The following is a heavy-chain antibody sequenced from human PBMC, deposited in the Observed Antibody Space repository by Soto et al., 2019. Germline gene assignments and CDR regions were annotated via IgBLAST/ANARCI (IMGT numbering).Heavy chain of an antibody. J-gene: IGHJ6*02. CDR2: IYYSGST. CDR1: GGSISSGGYY. Sequence: QVQLQESGPGLVKPSQTLSLTCTVSGGSISSGGYYWSWIRQHSGKGLEWIGYIYYSGSTYYNPSLKSRVTISVDTSKNQFSLKLSSVTAADTAMYSCARDRGSWGGMDVWGQGTTATVSS. D-gene: IGHD3-16*01. V-gene: IGHV4-31*03. CDR3: ARDRGSWGGMDV.